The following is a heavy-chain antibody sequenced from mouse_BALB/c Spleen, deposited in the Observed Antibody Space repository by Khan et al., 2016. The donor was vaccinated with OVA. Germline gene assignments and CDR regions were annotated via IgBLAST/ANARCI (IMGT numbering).Heavy chain of an antibody. Sequence: EVELVESGGDLLKPSRSQSLSCAVSGFSFSSYGMSCFRQTPPKRLQWVATIISGGHYTYFPASVRGRFSISRDNSKNPLYLQLNSVKSEDTAMXYCGGTVTTAKGDYDAMDYWGQGTSVTVSS. D-gene: IGHD1-2*01. CDR2: IISGGHYT. CDR1: GFSFSSYG. V-gene: IGHV5-6*01. CDR3: GGTVTTAKGDYDAMDY. J-gene: IGHJ4*01.